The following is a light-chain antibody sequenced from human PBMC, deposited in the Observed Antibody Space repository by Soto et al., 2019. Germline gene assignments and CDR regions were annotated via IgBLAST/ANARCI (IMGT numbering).Light chain of an antibody. CDR1: QDITNY. V-gene: IGKV1-33*01. CDR2: DAS. J-gene: IGKJ4*01. Sequence: EIQVTQSPSSLSASVGDRVTITCQASQDITNYLNWYHQKPGKAPELLINDASNLEKGVPSRLSGSGSGTDFSFTISSLQPEDIGTYSCQQYDILPVFGGGTKVEIK. CDR3: QQYDILPV.